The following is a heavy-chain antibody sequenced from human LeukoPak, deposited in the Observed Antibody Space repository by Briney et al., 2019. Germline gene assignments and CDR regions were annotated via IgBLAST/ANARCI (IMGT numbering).Heavy chain of an antibody. V-gene: IGHV4-61*02. CDR2: IYTSGST. CDR1: GGSISSGSYC. Sequence: TLSLTCTVSGGSISSGSYCWSWIRQPAGKGLEWIGRIYTSGSTNYNPSLKSRVTMSVDTSKNQFSLKLSSVTAADTAVYYCARVIHDYGDSNWFDPWGQGTLVTVSS. D-gene: IGHD4-17*01. CDR3: ARVIHDYGDSNWFDP. J-gene: IGHJ5*02.